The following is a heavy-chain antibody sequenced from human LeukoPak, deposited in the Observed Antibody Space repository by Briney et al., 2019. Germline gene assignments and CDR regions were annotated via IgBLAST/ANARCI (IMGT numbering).Heavy chain of an antibody. J-gene: IGHJ4*02. V-gene: IGHV3-7*01. CDR3: ARAMVVTAVGGNGFTSYFDY. D-gene: IGHD2-21*02. CDR1: GFTFSSYW. CDR2: IKQDGSEK. Sequence: GGSLRLSXAASGFTFSSYWMSWVRQAPGKGLEWVANIKQDGSEKYYVDSVKGRFTISRDNAKNSLYLQMNSLRAEDTAVYYCARAMVVTAVGGNGFTSYFDYWGQGTLVTVSS.